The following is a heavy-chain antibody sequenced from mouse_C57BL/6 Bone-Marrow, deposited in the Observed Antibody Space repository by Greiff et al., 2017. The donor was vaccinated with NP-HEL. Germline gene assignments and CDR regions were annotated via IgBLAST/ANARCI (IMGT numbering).Heavy chain of an antibody. CDR1: GYTFTSYT. CDR3: ARSWSNYFYWYFDV. V-gene: IGHV1-4*01. D-gene: IGHD2-5*01. Sequence: QVQLQQSGAELARPGASVKMSCKASGYTFTSYTMHWVKQRPGQGLEWIGYINPSSGYTTYNQKLKDKATLTADKSSSTAYMQLSSLTSEDAAGYYCARSWSNYFYWYFDVWGTGTTVTVSS. J-gene: IGHJ1*03. CDR2: INPSSGYT.